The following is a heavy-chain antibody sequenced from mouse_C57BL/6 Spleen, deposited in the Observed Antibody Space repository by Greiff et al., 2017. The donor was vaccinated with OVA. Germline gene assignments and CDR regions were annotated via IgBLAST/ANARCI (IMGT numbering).Heavy chain of an antibody. CDR2: IYPGGGYT. CDR3: ARSPYYYGSSYPTGFDY. J-gene: IGHJ2*01. Sequence: VMLVESGAELVRPGTSVKMSCKASGYTFTNYWIGWAKQRPGHGLEWIGDIYPGGGYTNYNEKFKGKATLTADKSSSTAYMQFSSLTSEDSAIYYCARSPYYYGSSYPTGFDYWGQGTTLTVSS. CDR1: GYTFTNYW. D-gene: IGHD1-1*01. V-gene: IGHV1-63*01.